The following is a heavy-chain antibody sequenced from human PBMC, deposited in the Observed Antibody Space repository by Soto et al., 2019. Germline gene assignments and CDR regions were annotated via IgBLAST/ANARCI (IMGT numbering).Heavy chain of an antibody. V-gene: IGHV4-31*01. D-gene: IGHD3-22*01. J-gene: IGHJ2*01. CDR1: GGSISSGGYY. CDR3: ARVAIGIVGDWYFDL. CDR2: IYYSGST. Sequence: QVQLQESGPGLVKPSQTLSLTCTVSGGSISSGGYYWSWIRQHPGKGLEWIGYIYYSGSTYYNPALKSPVTIXXDXSXXHVSLKLSSVAAADTAVYYWARVAIGIVGDWYFDLWGRGTLVTVSS.